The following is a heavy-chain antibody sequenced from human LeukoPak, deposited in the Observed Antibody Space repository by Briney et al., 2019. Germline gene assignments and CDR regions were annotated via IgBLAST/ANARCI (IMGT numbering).Heavy chain of an antibody. J-gene: IGHJ4*02. CDR2: IRYDGSNK. V-gene: IGHV3-30*02. CDR3: AKAPPVVAATPGLADY. CDR1: GFTFGSYG. D-gene: IGHD2-15*01. Sequence: GGSLRLSCAASGFTFGSYGMHWVRQAPGKGPEWVAFIRYDGSNKYYADSVKGRFTISRDNSKDTLYLQMNSLRAEDTAVYYCAKAPPVVAATPGLADYWGQGTLVTVSS.